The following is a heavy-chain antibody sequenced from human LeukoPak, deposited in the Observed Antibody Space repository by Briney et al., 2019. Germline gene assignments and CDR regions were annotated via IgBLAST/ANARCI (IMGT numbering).Heavy chain of an antibody. CDR3: ARGASYCSSTSCYPDY. J-gene: IGHJ4*02. Sequence: GESLKISCKGSGYRFTSYWIGWVRQMPGKGLEWMGIIYPSDSDTRYSPSFQGQVTISADKSISTAYLQWSSLKASDTAMYYCARGASYCSSTSCYPDYWGQGTLVTVSS. CDR2: IYPSDSDT. V-gene: IGHV5-51*01. D-gene: IGHD2-2*01. CDR1: GYRFTSYW.